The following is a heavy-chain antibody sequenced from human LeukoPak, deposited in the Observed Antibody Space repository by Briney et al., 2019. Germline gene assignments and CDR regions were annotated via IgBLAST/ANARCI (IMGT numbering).Heavy chain of an antibody. D-gene: IGHD3-9*01. Sequence: PSETLSLTCTVSGGSISSYYWSWIRQPAGKGLEWIARIYTSGSTNYNPSLKSRVTMSVDTSKNQFSLKLSSVTAADTAVYYCARAHYDILTGGAFDIWGQGTMVTVSS. CDR3: ARAHYDILTGGAFDI. CDR1: GGSISSYY. V-gene: IGHV4-4*07. J-gene: IGHJ3*02. CDR2: IYTSGST.